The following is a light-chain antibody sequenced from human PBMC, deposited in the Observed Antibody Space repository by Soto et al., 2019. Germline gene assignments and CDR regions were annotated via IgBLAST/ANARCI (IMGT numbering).Light chain of an antibody. V-gene: IGKV3-15*01. Sequence: EIVMTQSPATLSVSPGERATLSCRASQSVSSKLAWYQQKPGQAPRLLIYGASTRATGIPARFSGGGSGTEFTLTISSLQSEDFALYYCQQYNNWPQTFGQGTKVVIE. CDR1: QSVSSK. CDR2: GAS. CDR3: QQYNNWPQT. J-gene: IGKJ1*01.